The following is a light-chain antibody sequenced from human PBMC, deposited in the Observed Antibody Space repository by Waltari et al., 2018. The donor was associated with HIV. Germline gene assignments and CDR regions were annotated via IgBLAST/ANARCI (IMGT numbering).Light chain of an antibody. Sequence: SALPPTPPAARSPGHSVTIPCPGPRHSLCCSNYFSWYQQHPGKAPKLMIYEVSKRPSGVPDRFSGSKSGNTASLTVSGLQAEDEADYYCSSYAGSNILFGGGTKLTVL. CDR1: RHSLCCSNY. CDR2: EVS. V-gene: IGLV2-8*01. CDR3: SSYAGSNIL. J-gene: IGLJ2*01.